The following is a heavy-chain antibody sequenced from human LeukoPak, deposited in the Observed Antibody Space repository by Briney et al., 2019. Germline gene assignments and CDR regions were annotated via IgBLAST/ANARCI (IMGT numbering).Heavy chain of an antibody. CDR1: GASMNGHY. CDR2: ISDSGST. J-gene: IGHJ5*02. CDR3: ARVFRGAVTSNWFDP. Sequence: PSETLSLTCSVSGASMNGHYWTWLRLSPGKGLEWIGYISDSGSTSYNPCLRSRVIMALEASKTEFSLRLNSVTVADTAVYYCARVFRGAVTSNWFDPWGQGTLVTVSS. V-gene: IGHV4-59*11. D-gene: IGHD3-3*01.